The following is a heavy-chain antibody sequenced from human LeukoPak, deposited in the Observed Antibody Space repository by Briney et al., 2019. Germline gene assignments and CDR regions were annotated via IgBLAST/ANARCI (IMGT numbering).Heavy chain of an antibody. D-gene: IGHD6-13*01. CDR2: IYYSGST. V-gene: IGHV4-59*01. Sequence: GSLRLSCTVSGGSISSYYWSWIRQPPGKGLEWIGYIYYSGSTNYNPSLKSRVTISVDTSKNQFSLKLSSVTAADTAVYYCARVPSSSWYWYFDLWGRGTLVTVSS. J-gene: IGHJ2*01. CDR3: ARVPSSSWYWYFDL. CDR1: GGSISSYY.